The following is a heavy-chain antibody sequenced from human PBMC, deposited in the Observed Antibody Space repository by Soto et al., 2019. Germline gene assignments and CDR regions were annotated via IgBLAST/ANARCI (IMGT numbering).Heavy chain of an antibody. CDR1: GGSISSYY. V-gene: IGHV4-59*12. J-gene: IGHJ4*02. Sequence: PSETLSLTCTVSGGSISSYYWSWIRQPSGKGLEWIGYIYYSGSTYYNPSLKSRVTISVDTSKNQFSLKLSSVTAADTAVYYCASGPSRSAIVGAIDYWGQGTLVTVSS. CDR2: IYYSGST. CDR3: ASGPSRSAIVGAIDY. D-gene: IGHD1-26*01.